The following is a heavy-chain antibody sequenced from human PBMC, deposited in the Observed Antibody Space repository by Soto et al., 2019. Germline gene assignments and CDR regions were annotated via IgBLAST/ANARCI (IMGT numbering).Heavy chain of an antibody. V-gene: IGHV1-69*13. CDR1: GGTFSSYA. D-gene: IGHD1-26*01. CDR2: IIPIFGTA. Sequence: SVKVSCKASGGTFSSYAISWVRQAPGQGLGWMGGIIPIFGTANYAQKFQGRVTITADESTSTAYMELSSLRSEDTAVYYCARAPGSYLHYFDYWGQGTLVTVSS. J-gene: IGHJ4*02. CDR3: ARAPGSYLHYFDY.